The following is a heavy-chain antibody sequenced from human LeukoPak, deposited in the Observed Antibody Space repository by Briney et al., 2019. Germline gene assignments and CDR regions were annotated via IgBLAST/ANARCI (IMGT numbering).Heavy chain of an antibody. V-gene: IGHV1-2*02. CDR2: INPNSGGT. D-gene: IGHD2-2*01. Sequence: ASVKVSCKASGYTFTGYYMHWVRQAPGQGLEWMGWINPNSGGTNYAQKFQGRVTMTRDTSISTAYMELSRLRSDDTAVYYCASTICISTSCYPGVVDYWGQRTLVTVSS. CDR1: GYTFTGYY. CDR3: ASTICISTSCYPGVVDY. J-gene: IGHJ4*02.